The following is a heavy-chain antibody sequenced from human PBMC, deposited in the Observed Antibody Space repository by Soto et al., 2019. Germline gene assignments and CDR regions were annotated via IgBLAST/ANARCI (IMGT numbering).Heavy chain of an antibody. Sequence: EVQLVESGGGLVQPGGSLRLSCAASGFSFSTYWISWVRQAPGKGLEWVANINQDGGPKNYADSVKGRFTIYRDNAQSSLYLQMNSLRVEEAAVDYYASPAPSSPGCYDYGGQGTLVTVSS. CDR2: INQDGGPK. CDR3: ASPAPSSPGCYDY. CDR1: GFSFSTYW. D-gene: IGHD6-13*01. V-gene: IGHV3-7*01. J-gene: IGHJ4*02.